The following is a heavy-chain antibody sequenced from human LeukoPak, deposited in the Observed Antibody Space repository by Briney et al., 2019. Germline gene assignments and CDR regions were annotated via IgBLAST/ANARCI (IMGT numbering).Heavy chain of an antibody. CDR1: GGSISSSSYY. D-gene: IGHD6-19*01. V-gene: IGHV4-39*01. J-gene: IGHJ5*02. CDR3: ARHKLARYSSGSSLSGWFDP. Sequence: PSETLSLTCIVSGGSISSSSYYWGWIRQPPGKGLEWIGSIYYSGSTYYNPSLKSRVTISVDTSKNQFSLKLSSVTAADTAVYYCARHKLARYSSGSSLSGWFDPWGQGTLVTVSS. CDR2: IYYSGST.